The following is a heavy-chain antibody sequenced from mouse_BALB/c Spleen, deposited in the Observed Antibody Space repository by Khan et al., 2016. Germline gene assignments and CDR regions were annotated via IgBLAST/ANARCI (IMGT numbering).Heavy chain of an antibody. D-gene: IGHD2-4*01. J-gene: IGHJ4*01. CDR3: ARSGMITDAMDY. CDR2: IAPGSGST. CDR1: GYTFTSYW. V-gene: IGHV1S41*01. Sequence: DLVKPGASVKLSCKASGYTFTSYWINWIKQRPGQGLEWIGRIAPGSGSTYYNEMFKGKATLTVDTSSSTAYIQLSSLSSEDSAVYFGARSGMITDAMDYWGQGTSVTVSS.